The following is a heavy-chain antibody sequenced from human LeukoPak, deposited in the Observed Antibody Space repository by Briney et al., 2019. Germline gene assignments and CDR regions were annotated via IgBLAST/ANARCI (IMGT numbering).Heavy chain of an antibody. D-gene: IGHD3-10*01. CDR1: GYTFTSYY. V-gene: IGHV1-46*01. J-gene: IGHJ4*02. CDR3: AREDGGSGIDY. CDR2: INPIGGST. Sequence: GASVKVSCKASGYTFTSYYMHWLRQAPGQGLEWMGIINPIGGSTSYAQKFQGRVTMTRDMSTSTAYMALRSLRSEDTAVYYCAREDGGSGIDYWGQGTLVTVSS.